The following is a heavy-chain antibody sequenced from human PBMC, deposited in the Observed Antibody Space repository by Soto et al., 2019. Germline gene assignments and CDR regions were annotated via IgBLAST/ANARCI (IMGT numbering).Heavy chain of an antibody. CDR1: GGSSSSGYYS. CDR3: ARLSSNFWQYFEA. Sequence: XQTMPRPVVDSGGSSSSGYYSWSWVRQPPGKVLECIGNIYHSGYTYYNPSLRSRVTISVDRSKNQFSLKVSSVTAADTAVYYCARLSSNFWQYFEAWGQGTLVTVSS. D-gene: IGHD1-7*01. CDR2: IYHSGYT. V-gene: IGHV4-30-2*01. J-gene: IGHJ4*02.